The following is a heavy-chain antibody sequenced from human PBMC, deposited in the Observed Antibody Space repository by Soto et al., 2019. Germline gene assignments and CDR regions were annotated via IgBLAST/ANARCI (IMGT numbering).Heavy chain of an antibody. CDR1: GDSVSNNRDA. CDR2: TYYRSGWFY. J-gene: IGHJ4*02. Sequence: QVELQQSGPGLVQPSQTLSLTCAISGDSVSNNRDAWNWIRQSPSRGLEWLGRTYYRSGWFYNYAESLXGXITXXXXTXXXXXXXXXXXXXXXXXXXXXXXXXXXXXGSILDYWGQGSLVTVSS. CDR3: XXXXXXXGSILDY. D-gene: IGHD6-13*01. V-gene: IGHV6-1*01.